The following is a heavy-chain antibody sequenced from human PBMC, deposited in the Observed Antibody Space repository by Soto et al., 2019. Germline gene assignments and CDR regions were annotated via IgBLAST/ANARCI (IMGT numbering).Heavy chain of an antibody. V-gene: IGHV4-59*08. CDR3: ARHSYGSFGVDY. CDR2: IYYSGST. CDR1: GGSISSYY. D-gene: IGHD5-18*01. J-gene: IGHJ4*02. Sequence: QVQLQESGPGLVKPSETLSLTCTVSGGSISSYYWSWIRQPPGKGLEWIGYIYYSGSTNYNPSLKSRVTISVDTSKNQFSLKLSSVTAADTAVYYCARHSYGSFGVDYWGQGTLVTVSS.